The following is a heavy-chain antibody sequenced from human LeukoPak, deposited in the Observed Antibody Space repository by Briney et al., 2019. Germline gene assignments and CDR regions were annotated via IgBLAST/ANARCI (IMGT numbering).Heavy chain of an antibody. V-gene: IGHV3-13*01. D-gene: IGHD3-9*01. CDR3: ARDREIRVYDILTGYPDYYYYGMDV. CDR2: IGTAGDT. J-gene: IGHJ6*02. Sequence: GGSLRLSCAASGFYFNDYDMHWVRQATGKSLEWVSAIGTAGDTYYPGSVKGRFTISRENAKKSLYLQMNSLGAGDTAVYYCARDREIRVYDILTGYPDYYYYGMDVWGQGTTVTVSS. CDR1: GFYFNDYD.